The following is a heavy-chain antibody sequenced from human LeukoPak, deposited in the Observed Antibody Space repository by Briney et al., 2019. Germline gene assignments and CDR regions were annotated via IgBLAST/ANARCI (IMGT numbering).Heavy chain of an antibody. CDR3: ARDRQGGYDFQYYFDY. V-gene: IGHV3-33*01. CDR2: IWYDGSNK. D-gene: IGHD5-12*01. J-gene: IGHJ4*02. CDR1: GFTFSSYG. Sequence: PGGSLRLSCAASGFTFSSYGMHWVRQAPGKGLEWVAVIWYDGSNKYYADSVKGRFTISRDNSKNTLYLQMNSLRAEDTAVYYCARDRQGGYDFQYYFDYWGQGTLVTVSS.